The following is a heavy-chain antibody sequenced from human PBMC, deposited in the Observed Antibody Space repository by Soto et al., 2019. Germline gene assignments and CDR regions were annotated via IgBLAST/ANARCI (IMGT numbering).Heavy chain of an antibody. Sequence: EGRLVESGGRLVRPGGSLRLSCAVSGFTFNDYWMSWVRQAPGKGLEWVANIKKDRSETSYGDSVKGRFTISRDNARNLLYLQMTSLRVEAPAVYYCARDIGIDYGMDVWGQGTTVTVSS. CDR1: GFTFNDYW. V-gene: IGHV3-7*01. CDR3: ARDIGIDYGMDV. D-gene: IGHD3-16*02. J-gene: IGHJ6*02. CDR2: IKKDRSET.